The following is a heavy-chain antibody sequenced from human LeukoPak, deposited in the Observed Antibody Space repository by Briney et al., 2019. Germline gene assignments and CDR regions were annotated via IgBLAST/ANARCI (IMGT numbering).Heavy chain of an antibody. CDR3: ARVEGIAVAGRRFDY. J-gene: IGHJ4*02. Sequence: GGSLRLSCAASGFTFSSYSMNWVRQAPGKGLEWVSSISSSSSYIYYADSVKGRFTISRDNAKNSLYLQMNSLRAEDTAVYYCARVEGIAVAGRRFDYWGQGTLVTVSS. CDR1: GFTFSSYS. V-gene: IGHV3-21*01. D-gene: IGHD6-19*01. CDR2: ISSSSSYI.